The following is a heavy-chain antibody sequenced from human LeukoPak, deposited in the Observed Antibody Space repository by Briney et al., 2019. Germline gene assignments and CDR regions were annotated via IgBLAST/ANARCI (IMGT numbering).Heavy chain of an antibody. CDR1: GGSISSSNW. J-gene: IGHJ4*02. V-gene: IGHV4-4*02. CDR3: ARDYGSGDYYFAY. Sequence: SGTLSLTCAVSGGSISSSNWWSWVRQPPGKGLEWIGEIYHSGSTNYNPSLKSRVTISVDKSKNQFSLKLSSVTAADTAVYYCARDYGSGDYYFAYWGQGALVTVSP. CDR2: IYHSGST. D-gene: IGHD3-10*01.